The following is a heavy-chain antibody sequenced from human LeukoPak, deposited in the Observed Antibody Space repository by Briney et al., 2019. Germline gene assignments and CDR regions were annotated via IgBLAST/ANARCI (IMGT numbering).Heavy chain of an antibody. CDR2: INHSGST. J-gene: IGHJ4*02. Sequence: PSETLSLTCAVYGGSFSGYYWSWIRQPPGKGLEWIGEINHSGSTNYNPSLKSRVTISVDTSKNQFSLKLSSVNAAATAVYYCARESYGAGSYYPSSYYFDYWGQGTLVTVSS. D-gene: IGHD3-10*01. CDR1: GGSFSGYY. V-gene: IGHV4-34*01. CDR3: ARESYGAGSYYPSSYYFDY.